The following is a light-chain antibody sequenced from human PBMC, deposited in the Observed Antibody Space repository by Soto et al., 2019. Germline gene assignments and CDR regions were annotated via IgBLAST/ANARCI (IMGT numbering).Light chain of an antibody. V-gene: IGLV6-57*01. J-gene: IGLJ3*02. Sequence: NFMLTQPHSVSESPGKTVTISCPRSSGSIASTFVQWYQQRPASSPPTVIYENNQRPSGVPDRFSGSIDSSSNSASLTISGLKTEDEADYYCQSYDSSNWVFGGGTKLTVL. CDR1: SGSIASTF. CDR3: QSYDSSNWV. CDR2: ENN.